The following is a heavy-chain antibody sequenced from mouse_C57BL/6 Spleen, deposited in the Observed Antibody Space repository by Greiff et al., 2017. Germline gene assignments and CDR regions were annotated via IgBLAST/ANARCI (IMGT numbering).Heavy chain of an antibody. CDR1: GYAFSSYW. CDR2: IYPGDGDT. V-gene: IGHV1-80*01. CDR3: ARELSWFAY. Sequence: VKLMESGAELVKPGASVKISCKASGYAFSSYWMNWVKQRPGKGLEWIGQIYPGDGDTNYNGKFKGKATLTADKSASTAYMQLSSLTSEDAAVYFCARELSWFAYWGQGTLVTVSA. J-gene: IGHJ3*01.